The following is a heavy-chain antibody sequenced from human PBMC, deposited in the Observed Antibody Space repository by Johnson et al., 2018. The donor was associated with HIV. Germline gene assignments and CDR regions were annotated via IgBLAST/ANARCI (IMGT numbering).Heavy chain of an antibody. D-gene: IGHD3-3*01. CDR3: ARGSPYYNFWSGYVDAFDI. V-gene: IGHV3-23*04. J-gene: IGHJ3*02. CDR1: GFTFSSYA. CDR2: ISGSGGST. Sequence: EVQLVESGGGLVQPVGSLRLSCAASGFTFSSYAMSWVRQAPGKGLEWVSAISGSGGSTYYADSVKGRFTISRDNSKNTLYLQMNSLRAEDTAVYYCARGSPYYNFWSGYVDAFDIWGQGTMVTVSS.